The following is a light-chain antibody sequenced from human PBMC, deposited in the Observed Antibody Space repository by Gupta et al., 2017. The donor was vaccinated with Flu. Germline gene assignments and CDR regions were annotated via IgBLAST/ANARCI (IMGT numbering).Light chain of an antibody. J-gene: IGKJ3*01. Sequence: RATLSCRASQSVSSYLAWYQQKPGQAPRLLIYDASNRATGIPARFSGSGSGTDFTLTISSLEPEDFAVYYCQQRSNWPPLFTFGPGTKVEIK. CDR2: DAS. CDR3: QQRSNWPPLFT. CDR1: QSVSSY. V-gene: IGKV3-11*01.